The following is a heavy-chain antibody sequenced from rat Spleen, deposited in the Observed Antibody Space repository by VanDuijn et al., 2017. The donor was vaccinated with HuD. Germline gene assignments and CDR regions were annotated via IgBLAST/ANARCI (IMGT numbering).Heavy chain of an antibody. D-gene: IGHD5-1*01. J-gene: IGHJ2*01. CDR2: ISYDGRRT. V-gene: IGHV5-29*01. CDR1: GFTFSDYS. Sequence: EVQLVESDGGLVQPGRSLKLSCAASGFTFSDYSMAWVRQAPTKGLEWVATISYDGRRTYYRDSVKGRFTVSRDNAKSSLYLQMDSLRSEDSATYYCARQGLGASDYWGQGVMVTVSS. CDR3: ARQGLGASDY.